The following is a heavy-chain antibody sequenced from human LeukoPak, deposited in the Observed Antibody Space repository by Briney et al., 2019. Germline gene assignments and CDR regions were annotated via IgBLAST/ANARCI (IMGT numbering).Heavy chain of an antibody. Sequence: GGSLRLSCAASGFTFSSYGMHWVRQALGKGLEWVAVIWYDGSNKYYADSVKGRFTISRDNSKNTLYLQMNSLRAEDTAVYYCARAPRGYDHFDYWGQGTLVTVSS. CDR3: ARAPRGYDHFDY. CDR1: GFTFSSYG. CDR2: IWYDGSNK. D-gene: IGHD1-1*01. J-gene: IGHJ4*02. V-gene: IGHV3-33*01.